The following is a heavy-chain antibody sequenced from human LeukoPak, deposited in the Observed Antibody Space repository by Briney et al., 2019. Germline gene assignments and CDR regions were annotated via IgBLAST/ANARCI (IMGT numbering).Heavy chain of an antibody. CDR1: GFTFSSSW. D-gene: IGHD3-16*01. Sequence: GGSLRLSCAASGFTFSSSWMHWVRQAPGKGLVWVSRITRDGSSTTYADSVKGRFTTSRDNAKNTLYLQMDSLRDDDTAVYYCARDPGYQSWSPFWGGMDVWGNGTTVIVSS. CDR2: ITRDGSST. V-gene: IGHV3-74*01. J-gene: IGHJ6*04. CDR3: ARDPGYQSWSPFWGGMDV.